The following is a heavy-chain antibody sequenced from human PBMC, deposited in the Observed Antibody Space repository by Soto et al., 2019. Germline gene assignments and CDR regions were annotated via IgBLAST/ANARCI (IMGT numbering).Heavy chain of an antibody. CDR1: AFTFSTYG. V-gene: IGHV3-33*01. CDR3: ARMVGHYYGMDV. Sequence: GGSLRLSCEASAFTFSTYGIHWVRQAPGKGLEWVAIIWDDGSDKYYGDSVKGRFTISRDNSKNTVYLQMNTLRAEDTAVYYCARMVGHYYGMDVWGRGTTVTVSS. D-gene: IGHD2-15*01. CDR2: IWDDGSDK. J-gene: IGHJ6*02.